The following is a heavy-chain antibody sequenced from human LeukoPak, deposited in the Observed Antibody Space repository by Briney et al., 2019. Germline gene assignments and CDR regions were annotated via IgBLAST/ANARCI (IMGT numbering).Heavy chain of an antibody. J-gene: IGHJ4*02. CDR1: GGSISSGGYS. CDR2: IYHSGST. D-gene: IGHD6-6*01. Sequence: PSETLSLTCAVSGGSISSGGYSWSWIRQPPGKGLEWIGYIYHSGSTNYNPSLKSRVTISVDASKNQFSLKLSSVTAADTAVYYCARGSYSSSSFDYWGQGTLVTVSS. V-gene: IGHV4-30-2*01. CDR3: ARGSYSSSSFDY.